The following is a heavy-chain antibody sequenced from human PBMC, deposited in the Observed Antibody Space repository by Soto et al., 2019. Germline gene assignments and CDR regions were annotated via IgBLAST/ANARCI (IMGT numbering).Heavy chain of an antibody. J-gene: IGHJ4*02. D-gene: IGHD1-1*01. CDR2: VFHSGSA. Sequence: QLQLQESGPGLVKPSGTLSLTCGVSGGSLSTPVWWSWVRLPPGKGLEWIGEVFHSGSANYNPSLQSRVTISLDKSTNQFSLRLSSVTAAYTAVYYCARKAWTRHDYWGQGALVTVSS. V-gene: IGHV4-4*02. CDR3: ARKAWTRHDY. CDR1: GGSLSTPVW.